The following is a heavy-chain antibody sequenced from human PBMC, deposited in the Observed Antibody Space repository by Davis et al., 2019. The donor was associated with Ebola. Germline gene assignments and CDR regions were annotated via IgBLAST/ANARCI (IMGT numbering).Heavy chain of an antibody. D-gene: IGHD3-16*02. CDR3: ARDMGELSLTLDY. V-gene: IGHV3-64*02. J-gene: IGHJ4*02. CDR1: GFTFSSYA. Sequence: PGGSLRLSCAASGFTFSSYAMHWVRQAPGKGLEYVSAISSNGGSTYYADSVKGRFTISRDNSKNTLYLQMGSLRAEDMAVYYCARDMGELSLTLDYWGQGTLVTVSS. CDR2: ISSNGGST.